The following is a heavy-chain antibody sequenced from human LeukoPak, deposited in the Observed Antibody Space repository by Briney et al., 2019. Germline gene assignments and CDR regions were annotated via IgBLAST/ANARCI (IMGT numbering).Heavy chain of an antibody. CDR2: IHYSGST. CDR3: ARGGYYGSGNDFRFDP. D-gene: IGHD3-10*01. J-gene: IGHJ5*02. V-gene: IGHV4-59*01. CDR1: GGSISSYY. Sequence: SETLSLTCTVSGGSISSYYWSWIRQSPGKGLECIGYIHYSGSTNYNPSLKSRVTISVETSKNQFSLKLKSVTAADTAVYYCARGGYYGSGNDFRFDPWGQGTLVTVSS.